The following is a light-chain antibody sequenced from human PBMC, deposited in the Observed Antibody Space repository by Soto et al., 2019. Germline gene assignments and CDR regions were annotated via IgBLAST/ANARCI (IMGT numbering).Light chain of an antibody. CDR1: QSISSW. CDR3: QQYNSYSMYT. CDR2: DAP. J-gene: IGKJ2*01. Sequence: IQLTQSQSSLTASVLDIFTITFRASQSISSWLAWYQQKPGKAPKLLIYDAPSLESGVPSRCSGSGSGTEFTLTISSLQPDDFATYYCQQYNSYSMYTFGQGTKVDIK. V-gene: IGKV1-5*01.